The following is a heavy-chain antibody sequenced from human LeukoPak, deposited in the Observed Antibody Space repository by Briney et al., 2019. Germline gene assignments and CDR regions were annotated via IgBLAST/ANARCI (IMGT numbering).Heavy chain of an antibody. CDR3: AKTIVGANLFDY. CDR1: GFTFSSYA. V-gene: IGHV3-23*01. J-gene: IGHJ4*02. Sequence: QPGGSLRLSCAASGFTFSSYAMSWVRQAPGKGLEWASAISGSGGSTYYADSVKGRFTISRDNSKNTLYLQMNSLRAEDTAVYYCAKTIVGANLFDYWGQGTLVTVSS. CDR2: ISGSGGST. D-gene: IGHD1-26*01.